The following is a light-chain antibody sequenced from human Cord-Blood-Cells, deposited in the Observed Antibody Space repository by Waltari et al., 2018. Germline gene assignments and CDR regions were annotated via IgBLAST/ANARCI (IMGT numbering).Light chain of an antibody. V-gene: IGKV1-39*01. Sequence: DIQMTQSPSSLSASLVDRVTIPCRARQSISSYLIWYQQKPGKAPKLLIYAASSFQSGVPSRFSGSGSGTDFTLTISSLQPEDFATYYCQQSYSTPLTFGGGTKVEIK. CDR3: QQSYSTPLT. CDR1: QSISSY. J-gene: IGKJ4*01. CDR2: AAS.